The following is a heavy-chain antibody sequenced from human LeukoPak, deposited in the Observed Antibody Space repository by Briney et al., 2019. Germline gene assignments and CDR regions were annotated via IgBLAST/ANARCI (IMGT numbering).Heavy chain of an antibody. D-gene: IGHD3-9*01. Sequence: SETLSLTCTVSGGSISRYYWNWIRQPPGKGLEWIGYIYYSGSTNYNPSLKSRVTISVDTSKNQFPLKLSSVTAADTAVYYCARARYVNSFYAFDIWGQGTLVTVSS. V-gene: IGHV4-59*01. CDR3: ARARYVNSFYAFDI. CDR1: GGSISRYY. CDR2: IYYSGST. J-gene: IGHJ3*02.